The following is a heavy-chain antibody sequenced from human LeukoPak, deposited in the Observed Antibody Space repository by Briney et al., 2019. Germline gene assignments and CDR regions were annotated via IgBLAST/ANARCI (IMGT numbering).Heavy chain of an antibody. CDR3: ARGYYYDSSGYYYSEYYFDY. J-gene: IGHJ4*02. CDR1: GGSLSGYY. CDR2: INHSGST. V-gene: IGHV4-34*01. Sequence: SETLSLTCAVYGGSLSGYYWSWIRQPPGKGLEWIGEINHSGSTNYNPSLKSRVTISVDTSKNQFSLKLSSVTAADTAVYYCARGYYYDSSGYYYSEYYFDYWGQGTLVTVSS. D-gene: IGHD3-22*01.